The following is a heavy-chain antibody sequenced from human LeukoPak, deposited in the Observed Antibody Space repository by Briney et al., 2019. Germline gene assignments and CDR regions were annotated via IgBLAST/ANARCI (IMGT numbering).Heavy chain of an antibody. Sequence: SVKVSCKASGGTFSSYAISWVRQAPGQGLEWMGGIIPIFGTANYAQKFQGRVTMTRNTSISTAYMELSSLRSEDTAVYYCARRNVAIRDYYYYYMDVWGKGTTVTISS. CDR3: ARRNVAIRDYYYYYMDV. J-gene: IGHJ6*03. V-gene: IGHV1-69*05. D-gene: IGHD3-10*01. CDR1: GGTFSSYA. CDR2: IIPIFGTA.